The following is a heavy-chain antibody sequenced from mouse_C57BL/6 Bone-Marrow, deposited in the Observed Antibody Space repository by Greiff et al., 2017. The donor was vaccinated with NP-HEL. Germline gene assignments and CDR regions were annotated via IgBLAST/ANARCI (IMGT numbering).Heavy chain of an antibody. CDR2: INPYNGGT. Sequence: EVKLQESGPVLVKPGASVKMSCKASGYTFTDYYMNWVKQSHGKSLEWIGVINPYNGGTSYNQKFKGKATLTVDKSSSTAYMELNSLTSEDSAVYYCARWSYYGSSLSYYAMDYWGQGTSVTVSS. CDR1: GYTFTDYY. D-gene: IGHD1-1*01. V-gene: IGHV1-19*01. J-gene: IGHJ4*01. CDR3: ARWSYYGSSLSYYAMDY.